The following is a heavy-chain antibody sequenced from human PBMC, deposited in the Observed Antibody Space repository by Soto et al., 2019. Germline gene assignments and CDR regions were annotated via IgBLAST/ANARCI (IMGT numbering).Heavy chain of an antibody. D-gene: IGHD2-15*01. CDR1: GGSISSYY. CDR2: IYYSGST. J-gene: IGHJ4*02. V-gene: IGHV4-59*01. Sequence: PSETLSLTCTVSGGSISSYYCSWILQHPGKGLEWMGYIYYSGSTNYNPSLKSRVTISVDTSKNQFSLKLSSVTAADTAVYYCARYCSGGSCYSVSIASWGQGTLFTVPQ. CDR3: ARYCSGGSCYSVSIAS.